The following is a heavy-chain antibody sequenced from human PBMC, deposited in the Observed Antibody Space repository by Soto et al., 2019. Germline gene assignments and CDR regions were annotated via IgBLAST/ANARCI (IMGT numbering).Heavy chain of an antibody. CDR2: INHSGST. CDR1: GGSFSGYY. J-gene: IGHJ3*02. CDR3: ARGPVPVHDYVWGSYRYARLDAFDI. V-gene: IGHV4-34*01. Sequence: SETLSLTCAVYGGSFSGYYWSWIRQPPGKGLEWIGEINHSGSTNYNPSLKSRVTISVDTSKNQFSLKLSSVTAADTAVYYCARGPVPVHDYVWGSYRYARLDAFDIWGQGTMVTVS. D-gene: IGHD3-16*02.